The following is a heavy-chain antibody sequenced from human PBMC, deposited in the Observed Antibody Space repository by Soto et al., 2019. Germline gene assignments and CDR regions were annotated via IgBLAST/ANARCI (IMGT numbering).Heavy chain of an antibody. D-gene: IGHD6-19*01. CDR3: ARFHADSSGWYENFDY. V-gene: IGHV4-4*07. Sequence: KTSETLSLTCTVSGGSISSYYWSWIRQPAGKGLEWIGRIYTSGSTNYNPSLKSRVTMSVDTSKNQFSLKLSSVTAADTAVYYCARFHADSSGWYENFDYWGQGTLVTVSS. CDR2: IYTSGST. CDR1: GGSISSYY. J-gene: IGHJ4*02.